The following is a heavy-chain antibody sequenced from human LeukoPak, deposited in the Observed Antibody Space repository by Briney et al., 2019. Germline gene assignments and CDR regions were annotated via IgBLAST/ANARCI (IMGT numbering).Heavy chain of an antibody. CDR2: ISWNSGNI. D-gene: IGHD6-13*01. V-gene: IGHV3-9*01. J-gene: IGHJ4*02. Sequence: GGSLRLSCAASGFTFDDYAMHWVRQAPGKGLEWVSGISWNSGNIDYADSVKGRFTVSRDNAKNSLYLQMNSLRAEDTALYYCAKDQGSSSWYGPFDYWGQGTLVTVSS. CDR3: AKDQGSSSWYGPFDY. CDR1: GFTFDDYA.